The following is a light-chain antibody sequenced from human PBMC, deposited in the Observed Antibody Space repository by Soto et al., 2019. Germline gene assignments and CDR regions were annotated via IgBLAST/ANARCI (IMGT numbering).Light chain of an antibody. V-gene: IGKV3-20*01. Sequence: EIVLTQSPGTLSLSPGARAPLSCRASQSVSSTYLAWSQQKPGQAPRLLIYGASRRATGIPDRFSGSGSGTDFTLTISRLEPEDFAVYYCQQYGSSLPWTFGQGAKVDI. CDR1: QSVSSTY. CDR3: QQYGSSLPWT. CDR2: GAS. J-gene: IGKJ1*01.